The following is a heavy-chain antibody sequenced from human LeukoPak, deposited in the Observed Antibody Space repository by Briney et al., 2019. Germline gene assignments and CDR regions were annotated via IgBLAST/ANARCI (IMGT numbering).Heavy chain of an antibody. Sequence: SETLSLTCTVSGGSISDYYGIWVRQPPGKGLEWIGYIYYSGSTNYNPSLKSRVTISVDTSKNQFSLKLSSVTAADTAVYYCARANPSSDAFDIWGQGTMVTVSS. V-gene: IGHV4-59*01. D-gene: IGHD6-6*01. CDR3: ARANPSSDAFDI. CDR2: IYYSGST. CDR1: GGSISDYY. J-gene: IGHJ3*02.